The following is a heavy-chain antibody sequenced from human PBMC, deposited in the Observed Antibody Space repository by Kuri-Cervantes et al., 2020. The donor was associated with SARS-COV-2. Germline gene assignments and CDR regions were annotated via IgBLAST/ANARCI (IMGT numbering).Heavy chain of an antibody. CDR1: GYTFTGYY. D-gene: IGHD4-23*01. CDR3: ARAGGGNAPRLFDY. Sequence: ASVKVSCKASGYTFTGYYVHWVRQAPGQGLEWMGWINPNSGGTNYALKFQGRVTMTRDTSISTAYMELSRLRSDDTAVYYCARAGGGNAPRLFDYCGQGTLVTVSS. CDR2: INPNSGGT. J-gene: IGHJ4*02. V-gene: IGHV1-2*02.